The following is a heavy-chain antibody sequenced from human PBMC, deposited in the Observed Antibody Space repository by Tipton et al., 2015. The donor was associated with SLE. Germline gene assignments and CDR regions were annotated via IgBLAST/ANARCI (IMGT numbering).Heavy chain of an antibody. Sequence: TLSLTCTVSGGSVSRGGYYWRLIRQFPGKGLGWCAYIYNSGRTNNNPSLKSRVTISVDTSNNQFSLKMTSVTAADTALYYCARDTSGDGKTFDYWGHGILVTVSS. V-gene: IGHV4-31*03. CDR2: IYNSGRT. D-gene: IGHD1-1*01. CDR3: ARDTSGDGKTFDY. CDR1: GGSVSRGGYY. J-gene: IGHJ4*01.